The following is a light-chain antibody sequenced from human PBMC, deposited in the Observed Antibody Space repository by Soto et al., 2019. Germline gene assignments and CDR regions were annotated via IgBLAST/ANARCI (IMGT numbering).Light chain of an antibody. CDR1: SSNIGSNY. CDR2: RNN. CDR3: ATWDASLSNYV. V-gene: IGLV1-47*01. J-gene: IGLJ1*01. Sequence: QSVLTQPPSASGTPGQRVTISCSGSSSNIGSNYVYWYQHLTGTAPKLLIYRNNQRPSGVPDRFSGSKSGTSASLAISGLRSEDESDYYCATWDASLSNYVFGRGTKVTVL.